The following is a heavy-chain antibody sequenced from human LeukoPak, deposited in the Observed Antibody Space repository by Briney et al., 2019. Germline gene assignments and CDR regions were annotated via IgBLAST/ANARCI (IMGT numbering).Heavy chain of an antibody. CDR3: ARRGCSSTSCSDY. D-gene: IGHD2-2*01. Sequence: SETLSLSCTVSGGSISSSSYYWGWIRQPPGKGLEWIGSIYYSGSTYYNPSLKSRVTISVDTSKNQFSLKLSSVTAADTAVYYCARRGCSSTSCSDYWGQGTLVTVSS. CDR1: GGSISSSSYY. CDR2: IYYSGST. V-gene: IGHV4-39*01. J-gene: IGHJ4*02.